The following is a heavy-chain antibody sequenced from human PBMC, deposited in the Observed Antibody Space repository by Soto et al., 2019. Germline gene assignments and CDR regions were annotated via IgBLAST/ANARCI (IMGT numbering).Heavy chain of an antibody. CDR1: GFTFSNYW. CDR2: IKQDGSAT. Sequence: GGSLRLSCAASGFTFSNYWMSWVRQAPGKGLEWVANIKQDGSATNYADAVQGRFTISRDNGKNSLYLQMNSLRAEDTAVYYCAKAPSIYYYDSSGPDAFDYWGQGTLVTVSS. D-gene: IGHD3-22*01. CDR3: AKAPSIYYYDSSGPDAFDY. J-gene: IGHJ4*02. V-gene: IGHV3-7*03.